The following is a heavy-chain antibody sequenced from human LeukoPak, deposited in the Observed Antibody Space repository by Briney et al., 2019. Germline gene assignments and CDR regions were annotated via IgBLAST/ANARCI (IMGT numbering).Heavy chain of an antibody. CDR1: GFTFGSYA. Sequence: GGSLRLSCVASGFTFGSYAMNWVREAPGKGLEWVSGISSGGGRRYDSDSVKGRFTISRDNSKNTLFLQMNSLRAEDTAVYYCARDIGGKRGFDYWGQGTLVTVSS. CDR3: ARDIGGKRGFDY. CDR2: ISSGGGRR. J-gene: IGHJ4*02. D-gene: IGHD4-23*01. V-gene: IGHV3-23*01.